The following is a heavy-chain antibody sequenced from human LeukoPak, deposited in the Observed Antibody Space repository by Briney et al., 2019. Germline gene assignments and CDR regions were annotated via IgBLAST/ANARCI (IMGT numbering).Heavy chain of an antibody. CDR1: GFTFSSYS. J-gene: IGHJ3*02. CDR2: ISTSSSYI. V-gene: IGHV3-21*01. CDR3: ARVVDTAMVLYGAFDI. D-gene: IGHD5-18*01. Sequence: GGSLRLSCAASGFTFSSYSMNWVRQAPGKGLEWVSFISTSSSYIHYADSVKGRFTISRDNAKKSLYLEMDSLRAEDTAVYYCARVVDTAMVLYGAFDIWGQGTMVTVSS.